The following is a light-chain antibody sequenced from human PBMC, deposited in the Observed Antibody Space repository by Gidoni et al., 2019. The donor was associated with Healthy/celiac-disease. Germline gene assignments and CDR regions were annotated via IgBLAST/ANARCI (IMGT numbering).Light chain of an antibody. J-gene: IGKJ4*01. V-gene: IGKV3-11*01. CDR3: QQRSNWPRLT. Sequence: EIVLTQSPATLSWSPGERATLSCRASQSVSSYLAWYQQKPGQAPRLLIYDASNRATGIPARFSGSGSGTDFTLTISSLEPEDFAVYYCQQRSNWPRLTFGGGTKVEIQ. CDR1: QSVSSY. CDR2: DAS.